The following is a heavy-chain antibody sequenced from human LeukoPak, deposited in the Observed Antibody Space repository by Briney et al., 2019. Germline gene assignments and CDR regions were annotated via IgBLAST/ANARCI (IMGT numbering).Heavy chain of an antibody. J-gene: IGHJ4*02. Sequence: VASVKVSCKASGYTFTSYYMHWVRQAPGQGLEWMGIINPSGGSTSYAQKFQGRVTMTRDTSTSTVYMELRSLRSEDTAVYYCAREDSGYDPFDYWGQGTLVTVSS. V-gene: IGHV1-46*01. D-gene: IGHD5-12*01. CDR1: GYTFTSYY. CDR3: AREDSGYDPFDY. CDR2: INPSGGST.